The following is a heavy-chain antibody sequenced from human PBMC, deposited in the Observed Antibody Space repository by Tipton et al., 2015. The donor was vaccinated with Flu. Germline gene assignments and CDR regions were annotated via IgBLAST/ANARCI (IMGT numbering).Heavy chain of an antibody. CDR3: AREGDWIGTTIIDSEYFHH. V-gene: IGHV4-39*07. Sequence: TLSLTCIVSGGSISSTSYYWGWIRQPPGKGLEWIGNIYYSGSTYYNPSLKSRVTISVDTSKNQFSLKLSSVTAADTAVYYCAREGDWIGTTIIDSEYFHHWGQGTLVTVSS. CDR2: IYYSGST. CDR1: GGSISSTSYY. J-gene: IGHJ1*01. D-gene: IGHD4-11*01.